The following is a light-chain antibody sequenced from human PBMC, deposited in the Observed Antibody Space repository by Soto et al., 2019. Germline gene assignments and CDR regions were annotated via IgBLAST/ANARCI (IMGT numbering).Light chain of an antibody. CDR2: GAS. V-gene: IGKV3-20*01. J-gene: IGKJ3*01. CDR1: QSVSSNY. CDR3: QQYGSSRT. Sequence: EIVLTQSPGTLSLSPGERATLSCRASQSVSSNYLAWYQQKPGQAPRLLIYGASSRATGIPDRFSGSGSGTDVTLTISRLEPEDVAVYYCQQYGSSRTFGPGTKVDIK.